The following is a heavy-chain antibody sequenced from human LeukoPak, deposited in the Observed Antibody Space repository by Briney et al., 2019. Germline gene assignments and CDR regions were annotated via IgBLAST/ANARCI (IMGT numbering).Heavy chain of an antibody. J-gene: IGHJ4*01. V-gene: IGHV3-7*01. CDR3: ARDGTAAGLYFDL. Sequence: GGSLRLSCAVSGFTFTDYWMNWVGQAPGKRLEWVASIRQDGGEKSYVDSVKGRFTISRDNTKNSLYLQINSLRAEDTAVYYCARDGTAAGLYFDLWGQGTLVTVSS. D-gene: IGHD6-13*01. CDR2: IRQDGGEK. CDR1: GFTFTDYW.